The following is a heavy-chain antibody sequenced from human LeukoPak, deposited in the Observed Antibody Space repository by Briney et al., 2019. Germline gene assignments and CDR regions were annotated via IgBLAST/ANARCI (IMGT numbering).Heavy chain of an antibody. CDR1: GGSFSGYY. D-gene: IGHD6-13*01. CDR2: INHSGSN. Sequence: PSETLSLTCAVYGGSFSGYYWSWLRQPPGKGLEWIGEINHSGSNKYNPSLKRRVSIFVGTSQNQSLLTLSSVTAADTAVYYCAREAAGTSNDYWGQGTLVTVSS. V-gene: IGHV4-34*01. J-gene: IGHJ4*02. CDR3: AREAAGTSNDY.